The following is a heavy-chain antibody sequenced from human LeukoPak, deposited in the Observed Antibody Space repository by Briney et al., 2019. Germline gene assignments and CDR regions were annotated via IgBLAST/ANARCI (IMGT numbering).Heavy chain of an antibody. Sequence: SQTLSLTCAVSGGSISSGGYSWRWIRQPPGKGLEWIGYIYHSGSTYYNPSLKSRVTISVDRSKNQFSLKLSSVTAADTAVYYCARVGHCGGDCYYFDYWGQGTLVTVSS. CDR2: IYHSGST. CDR1: GGSISSGGYS. J-gene: IGHJ4*02. CDR3: ARVGHCGGDCYYFDY. D-gene: IGHD2-21*02. V-gene: IGHV4-30-2*01.